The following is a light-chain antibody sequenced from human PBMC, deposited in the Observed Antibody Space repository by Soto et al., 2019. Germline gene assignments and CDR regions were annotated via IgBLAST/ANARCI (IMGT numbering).Light chain of an antibody. Sequence: EIVLTQSPATLSLSPGERATLSCRASQSVSSYLAWYQQKPGQAPRLLIYDASNRATGIPARVSGSGSGTDFTLTISSLEPEDFPVYYCQQRSNWPPVTFGGGTKVEIK. V-gene: IGKV3-11*01. CDR3: QQRSNWPPVT. CDR1: QSVSSY. CDR2: DAS. J-gene: IGKJ4*01.